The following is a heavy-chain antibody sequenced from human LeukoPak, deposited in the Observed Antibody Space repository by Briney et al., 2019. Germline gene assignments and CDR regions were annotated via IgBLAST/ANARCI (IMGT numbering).Heavy chain of an antibody. J-gene: IGHJ4*02. D-gene: IGHD3-22*01. CDR1: GFTFSSYA. V-gene: IGHV3-23*01. Sequence: GGSLRLSCAASGFTFSSYAMSWVRQAPGKGLEWVSAISGSGGSTYYADSVKGRFTISRDNSKNTLYLQMNSLKTEDTAVYYCTTDPETYYSDSSGYYYFDFWGQGTLVTVSS. CDR2: ISGSGGST. CDR3: TTDPETYYSDSSGYYYFDF.